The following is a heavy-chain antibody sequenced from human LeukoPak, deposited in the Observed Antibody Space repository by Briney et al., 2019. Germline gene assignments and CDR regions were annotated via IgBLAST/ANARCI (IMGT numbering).Heavy chain of an antibody. V-gene: IGHV1-69*13. CDR2: IIPIFGTA. CDR3: AREADSGYSYGYGGDY. Sequence: ASVKVSCKASGGTFSSYAISWVRQAPGQGLEGMGGIIPIFGTANYAQKFQGRVTITADESTSTAYMELSSLRSEDTAVYYCAREADSGYSYGYGGDYWGQGTLVTVSS. J-gene: IGHJ4*02. CDR1: GGTFSSYA. D-gene: IGHD5-18*01.